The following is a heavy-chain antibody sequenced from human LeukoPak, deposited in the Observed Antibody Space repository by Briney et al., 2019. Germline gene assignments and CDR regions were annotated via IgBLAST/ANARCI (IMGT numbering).Heavy chain of an antibody. Sequence: ASVKVSCKASGDTFTTAGITWVRQAPGQGLEWLGWITPYNGSPTYAQRLQGRVTLTTDTSTTTAYMELRSLTSDDTAIYYCARGGDGDYDYWGQGTLVTVSS. CDR3: ARGGDGDYDY. CDR2: ITPYNGSP. J-gene: IGHJ4*02. V-gene: IGHV1-18*01. CDR1: GDTFTTAG. D-gene: IGHD4-17*01.